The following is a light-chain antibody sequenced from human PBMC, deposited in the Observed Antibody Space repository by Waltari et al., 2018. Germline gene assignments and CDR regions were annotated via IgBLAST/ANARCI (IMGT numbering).Light chain of an antibody. CDR1: QSISTY. CDR3: QQSYNAPRT. V-gene: IGKV1-39*01. CDR2: AAS. J-gene: IGKJ3*01. Sequence: DIQITQSPSSLSASVGDRVTITCRASQSISTYLNWYQQKPGKAPNRMIYAASTLQSGVPSRFSGSGSETDFTLTISSLQPEDFATYYCQQSYNAPRTFGLGTKVDIK.